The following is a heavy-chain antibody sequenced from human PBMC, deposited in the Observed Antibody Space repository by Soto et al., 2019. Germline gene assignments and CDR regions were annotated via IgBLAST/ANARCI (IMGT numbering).Heavy chain of an antibody. CDR1: GYSFTSYW. Sequence: PGESLKISCKGSGYSFTSYWIGWVRQMTGKGLECMGIIYPGDSDTRYSPSFQGQVTISADKSISTAYLQWSSLKASDTAMYYCAGGGVRGVITRTRDYYGMDVWGQGTTVTVSS. CDR2: IYPGDSDT. D-gene: IGHD3-10*01. V-gene: IGHV5-51*01. J-gene: IGHJ6*02. CDR3: AGGGVRGVITRTRDYYGMDV.